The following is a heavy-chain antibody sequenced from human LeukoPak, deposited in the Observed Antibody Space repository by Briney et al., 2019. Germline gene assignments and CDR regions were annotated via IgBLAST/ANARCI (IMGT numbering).Heavy chain of an antibody. CDR2: ISNDGSNK. Sequence: GRSLSLSCAASGFTFSTYGMHWVRQARGKGPEWVAVISNDGSNKYHAESVRGRFTISRDNSKNTLYLQMNSLRAEDTAVYCCAKDAGHCSGGSCYRQDYWGQGTLVTVSS. D-gene: IGHD2-15*01. CDR1: GFTFSTYG. V-gene: IGHV3-30*18. J-gene: IGHJ4*02. CDR3: AKDAGHCSGGSCYRQDY.